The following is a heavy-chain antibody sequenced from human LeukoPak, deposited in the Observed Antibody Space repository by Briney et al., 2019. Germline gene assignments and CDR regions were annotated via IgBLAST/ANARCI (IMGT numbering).Heavy chain of an antibody. CDR3: AKVRWGSDNALDS. Sequence: PGGSLRFSCAASGITFNSYTMNWVRQAPGKGLEWVSSISSSSSYIYYAASVKGRITISRDNSMNTLYLQMNSLTAEDTAVYYCAKVRWGSDNALDSWGQGTLVTGSS. D-gene: IGHD3-16*01. V-gene: IGHV3-21*01. CDR2: ISSSSSYI. CDR1: GITFNSYT. J-gene: IGHJ4*02.